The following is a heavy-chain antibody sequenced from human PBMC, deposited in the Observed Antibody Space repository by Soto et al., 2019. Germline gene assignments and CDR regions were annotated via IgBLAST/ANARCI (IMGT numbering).Heavy chain of an antibody. D-gene: IGHD3-3*01. J-gene: IGHJ6*02. CDR2: ISDSGGST. Sequence: EVQLLESGGGLVQPGGSLRLSCAASGFTFSSYAMSWVRQAPGKGLEWVSGISDSGGSTYYADSVKGRFTISRDNSKNTPYLQMNSLRAEDTAVYYCASTIFGVFYYGMDVWGQGTTVTVSS. CDR1: GFTFSSYA. V-gene: IGHV3-23*01. CDR3: ASTIFGVFYYGMDV.